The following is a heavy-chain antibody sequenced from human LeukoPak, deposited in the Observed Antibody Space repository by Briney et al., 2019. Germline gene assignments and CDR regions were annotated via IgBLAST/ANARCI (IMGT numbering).Heavy chain of an antibody. CDR3: ARMDLDGGDSIGFDS. V-gene: IGHV1-2*02. D-gene: IGHD2-21*02. CDR1: GYTFTGYF. Sequence: ASVKVSCMASGYTFTGYFMHWVRPAPGQGVEWMGWINPNIGDASYAQKFQGRVTMTRDRSINTAYMELSRLTSDDTAVYYCARMDLDGGDSIGFDSWGQGTLVTVSS. J-gene: IGHJ5*01. CDR2: INPNIGDA.